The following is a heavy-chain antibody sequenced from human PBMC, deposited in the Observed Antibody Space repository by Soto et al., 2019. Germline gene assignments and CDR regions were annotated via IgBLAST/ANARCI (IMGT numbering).Heavy chain of an antibody. J-gene: IGHJ3*02. V-gene: IGHV3-7*05. D-gene: IGHD3-3*01. CDR3: AIDTNVYDFFGAYDAFDI. Sequence: EVQLVESGGGLVQPGGSLRLSCAASGFTFRSYWMRWVRQAPGKGLEWVASIKQDGSDKYYVESVKGRFTISRDNAENSVYLLMNTLRAEDTAVYYCAIDTNVYDFFGAYDAFDIWGQGTMVTVSS. CDR1: GFTFRSYW. CDR2: IKQDGSDK.